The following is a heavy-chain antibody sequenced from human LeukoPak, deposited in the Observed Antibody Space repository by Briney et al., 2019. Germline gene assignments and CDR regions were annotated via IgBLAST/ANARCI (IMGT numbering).Heavy chain of an antibody. J-gene: IGHJ4*02. D-gene: IGHD1-1*01. CDR2: MNPNSGDT. Sequence: ASVKVSCKVSGYTSTDYLIHWVRQVPGQGLEWMGWMNPNSGDTSYAQRFHDRVMMTRDTSVTTVYLEVTSLTSDDTAVFYCASKAGNFQLRPTLGFWGQGTLLIVSS. V-gene: IGHV1-2*02. CDR3: ASKAGNFQLRPTLGF. CDR1: GYTSTDYL.